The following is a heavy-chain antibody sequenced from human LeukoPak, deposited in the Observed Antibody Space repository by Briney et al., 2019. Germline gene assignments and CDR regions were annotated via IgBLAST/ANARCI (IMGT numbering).Heavy chain of an antibody. J-gene: IGHJ4*02. CDR2: ISGSGGST. CDR1: GFTFSSYA. D-gene: IGHD3-3*01. Sequence: GGSLRLSCAASGFTFSSYAMSWVRQAPGKGLEWVSAISGSGGSTYYADSVKGRFTISRDNSKNTPYLQMNSLRAEDTAVYYCAKDRGRYYDFWSSYYFDYWGQGTLVTVSS. CDR3: AKDRGRYYDFWSSYYFDY. V-gene: IGHV3-23*01.